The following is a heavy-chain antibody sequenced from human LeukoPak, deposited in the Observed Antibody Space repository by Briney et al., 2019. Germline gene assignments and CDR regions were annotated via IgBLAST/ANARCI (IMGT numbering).Heavy chain of an antibody. CDR2: IIPILGIA. D-gene: IGHD3-3*02. CDR1: GGTFSSYT. V-gene: IGHV1-69*04. CDR3: ARDWHLWSGFGV. Sequence: ASVKVSCKASGGTFSSYTISWVRQAPGQGLEWMGRIIPILGIANYAQKFQGRVTITADKSTSTAYMELSSLRSEDTAVYYCARDWHLWSGFGVWGQGTTVTVSS. J-gene: IGHJ6*02.